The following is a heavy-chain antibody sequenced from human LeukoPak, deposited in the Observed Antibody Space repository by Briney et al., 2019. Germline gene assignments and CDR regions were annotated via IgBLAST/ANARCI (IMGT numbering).Heavy chain of an antibody. J-gene: IGHJ3*02. D-gene: IGHD5-12*01. Sequence: PSETLSLTCTVSGGSISSSSYYWGWIRQPPGKGLEWIGSIYYSGSTYYNPSLKSRVTISVDTSKNQFSLKLSSVTAADTAVYYCARDGVVATMRAFDIWGQGTMVTVSS. CDR2: IYYSGST. CDR1: GGSISSSSYY. CDR3: ARDGVVATMRAFDI. V-gene: IGHV4-39*07.